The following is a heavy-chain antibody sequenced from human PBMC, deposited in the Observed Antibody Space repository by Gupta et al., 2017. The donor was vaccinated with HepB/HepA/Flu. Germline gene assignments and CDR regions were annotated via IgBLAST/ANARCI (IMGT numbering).Heavy chain of an antibody. CDR2: LKTDGGTT. CDR3: TTDFRWELQPSDY. Sequence: DVQLEESGGGLVKPGGSLRLSCAASGFTFSDAWMSWVRQAPGKGLEWGGRLKTDGGTTDYAAPVKGRFIISRDDSRNTLYLQMNRLKTEDTAIYYCTTDFRWELQPSDYWGLGTLVTVS. V-gene: IGHV3-15*01. CDR1: GFTFSDAW. J-gene: IGHJ4*02. D-gene: IGHD1-26*01.